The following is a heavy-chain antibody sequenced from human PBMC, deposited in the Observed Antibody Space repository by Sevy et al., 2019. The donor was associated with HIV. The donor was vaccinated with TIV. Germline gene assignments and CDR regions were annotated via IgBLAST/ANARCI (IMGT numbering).Heavy chain of an antibody. D-gene: IGHD3-22*01. Sequence: GGYLRLSCAASGFTFSNAWMSCVRQAPGKGLEWVGRIKSKTDGGTTDYAAPVKGRFTISRDDSKNTLYLQMNSLKTEDTAVYYCPTKASGSYYYWGQGTLVTVSS. J-gene: IGHJ4*02. CDR2: IKSKTDGGTT. V-gene: IGHV3-15*01. CDR3: PTKASGSYYY. CDR1: GFTFSNAW.